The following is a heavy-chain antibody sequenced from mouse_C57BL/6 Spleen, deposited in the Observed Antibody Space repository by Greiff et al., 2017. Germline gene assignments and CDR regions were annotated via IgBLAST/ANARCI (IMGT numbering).Heavy chain of an antibody. CDR2: IYPRSGNP. CDR1: GYTFPSYG. Sequence: QVQLQQSGAELARPGASVKLSCKASGYTFPSYGISWVKQRTGQGLEWIGEIYPRSGNPYYNEKFKGKATLTAEKSSSTAYMELRSLTSEYSAVYFCARGDGYFLYAMDYWGQGTSVTVSS. CDR3: ARGDGYFLYAMDY. V-gene: IGHV1-81*01. D-gene: IGHD2-3*01. J-gene: IGHJ4*01.